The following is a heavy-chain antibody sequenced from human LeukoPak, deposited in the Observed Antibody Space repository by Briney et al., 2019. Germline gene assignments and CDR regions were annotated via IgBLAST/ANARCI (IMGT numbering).Heavy chain of an antibody. V-gene: IGHV1-8*01. D-gene: IGHD3-22*01. CDR2: MNPNSGNT. J-gene: IGHJ4*02. CDR3: ARGGIYYDSKKKTPFDY. Sequence: GASVKVSCKASGYTFTSYDINWVRQATGQGLEWMGWMNPNSGNTGYAQKFQGRVTMTRNTSISTAYMELSSLRSEDTAVYYCARGGIYYDSKKKTPFDYWGQGPLVTVSS. CDR1: GYTFTSYD.